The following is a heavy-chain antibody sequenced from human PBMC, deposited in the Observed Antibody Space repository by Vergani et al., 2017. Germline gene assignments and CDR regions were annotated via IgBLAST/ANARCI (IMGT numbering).Heavy chain of an antibody. CDR2: IYTSGST. J-gene: IGHJ6*02. CDR1: GGSISSSSYY. Sequence: QLQLQESGPGLVKPSETLSLTCTVSGGSISSSSYYWGWIRQPAGKGLEWIGRIYTSGSTNYNPSLKSRVTISVDPSKNQFSLKLSSVTAADTAVYYCAAGDNYYYYGMDVWGQGTTVTVSS. CDR3: AAGDNYYYYGMDV. V-gene: IGHV4-61*02. D-gene: IGHD3-10*01.